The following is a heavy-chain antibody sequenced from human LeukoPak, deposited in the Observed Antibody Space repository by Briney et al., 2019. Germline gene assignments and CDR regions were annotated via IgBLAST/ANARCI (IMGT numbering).Heavy chain of an antibody. CDR3: ASGRYSYGPSADY. J-gene: IGHJ4*02. D-gene: IGHD5-18*01. V-gene: IGHV4-39*01. Sequence: SETLSLTCTVSGGSISSSSYYWGWPRHPPGTWLEWIGSIYYSGSTYYNPSLKSRVTISVDTSKNQFSLELSSVTAADTAVYYCASGRYSYGPSADYWGQGTLVTVSS. CDR2: IYYSGST. CDR1: GGSISSSSYY.